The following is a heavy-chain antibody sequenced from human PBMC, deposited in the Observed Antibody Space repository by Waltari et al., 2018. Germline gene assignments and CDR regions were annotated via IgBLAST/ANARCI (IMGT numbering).Heavy chain of an antibody. J-gene: IGHJ2*01. CDR1: GGSFSGYY. CDR3: AREIYDILTGYRYFDL. D-gene: IGHD3-9*01. Sequence: QVQLQQWGAGLLKPSETLSLTCAVYGGSFSGYYWSWIRQPPGKGLEWIGEINHSGSTNYNPSLKSRVTISVDTSKNQFSLKLSSVTAADTAVYYCAREIYDILTGYRYFDLWGRGTLVTVSS. CDR2: INHSGST. V-gene: IGHV4-34*01.